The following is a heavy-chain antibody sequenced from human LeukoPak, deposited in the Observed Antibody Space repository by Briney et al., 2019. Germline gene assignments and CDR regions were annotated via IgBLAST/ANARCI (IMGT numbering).Heavy chain of an antibody. J-gene: IGHJ6*02. CDR3: ATCPEVDYYYYGMDV. CDR1: GYTFTSYY. Sequence: ASVKVSCKASGYTFTSYYMHWVRQAPGQGLGWMGGIIPIFGTANYAQKFQGRVTITADESTSTAYMELSSLRSEDTAVYYCATCPEVDYYYYGMDVWGQGTTVTVSS. V-gene: IGHV1-69*13. CDR2: IIPIFGTA.